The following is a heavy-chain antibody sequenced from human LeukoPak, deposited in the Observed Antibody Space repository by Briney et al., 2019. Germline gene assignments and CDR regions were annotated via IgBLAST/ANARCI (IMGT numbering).Heavy chain of an antibody. CDR1: GGTFSSYT. Sequence: SVKVSCKASGGTFSSYTISWVRQAPGQGLEWMGRIIPILGIANYAQKFQGRVTITADKSTSTAYMELSSLRSEDTAVYYCARHYDSSRGGFDYWGQGTLVTVSS. D-gene: IGHD3-22*01. CDR3: ARHYDSSRGGFDY. CDR2: IIPILGIA. J-gene: IGHJ4*02. V-gene: IGHV1-69*02.